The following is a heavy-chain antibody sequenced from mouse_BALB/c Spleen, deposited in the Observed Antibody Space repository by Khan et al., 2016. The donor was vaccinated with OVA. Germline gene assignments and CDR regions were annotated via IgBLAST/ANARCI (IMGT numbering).Heavy chain of an antibody. CDR1: GYNFTSYW. V-gene: IGHV1-55*01. Sequence: QVQLQQPGAELVKPGTSVNLSCKASGYNFTSYWINWVKMKPGQGLEWIGDIYPGSGSSYYNEMFKSKAILTVDTSSSTAYMQLSRLASVDSALFYCARRNYSGTTNVDVRGAGTTVTDSS. CDR3: ARRNYSGTTNVDV. CDR2: IYPGSGSS. D-gene: IGHD1-1*01. J-gene: IGHJ1*01.